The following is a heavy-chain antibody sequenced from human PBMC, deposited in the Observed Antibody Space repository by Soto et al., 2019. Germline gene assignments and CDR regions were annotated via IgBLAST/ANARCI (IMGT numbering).Heavy chain of an antibody. D-gene: IGHD5-18*01. J-gene: IGHJ4*02. CDR1: GFTFSSYT. CDR3: ARDLGYNYGHPFDY. CDR2: IWFDGSNK. Sequence: QVQLVESGGGVVQPGRSLRLSCAASGFTFSSYTIHWVRQAPGKGLEWLALIWFDGSNKYYADSVKGRFTISRDSAKNTLYLQMNSLRAEDTAVYYCARDLGYNYGHPFDYWGQGTLVTVSS. V-gene: IGHV3-33*01.